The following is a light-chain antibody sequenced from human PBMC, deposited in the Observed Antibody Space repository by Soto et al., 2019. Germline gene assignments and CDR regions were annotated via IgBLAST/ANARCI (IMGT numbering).Light chain of an antibody. V-gene: IGLV2-23*02. CDR2: EAS. J-gene: IGLJ2*01. Sequence: QSALTQPASVSGSPGQSITISCTGTSSDVGSYDLVTWYQQHPGTAPKIMIYEASKRPPRVSDRFSGSKSGNTASLTISGLQAEDEADYFCCSYAGSTTFVVFGGGTKLTFL. CDR3: CSYAGSTTFVV. CDR1: SSDVGSYDL.